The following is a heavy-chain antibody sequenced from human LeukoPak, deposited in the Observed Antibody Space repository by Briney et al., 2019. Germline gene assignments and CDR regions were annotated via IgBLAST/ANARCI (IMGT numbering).Heavy chain of an antibody. CDR2: IIPIFGTA. CDR1: GGTFSSYA. Sequence: SVKVSCKASGGTFSSYAISWVRQAPGQGLEWMGRIIPIFGTANYAQKFQGRVTITTDESTSTAYMELSSLRSEDTAVYYCARVVPQGYGSGSYYYFDYWGHGTLVTVSS. V-gene: IGHV1-69*05. CDR3: ARVVPQGYGSGSYYYFDY. D-gene: IGHD3-10*01. J-gene: IGHJ4*01.